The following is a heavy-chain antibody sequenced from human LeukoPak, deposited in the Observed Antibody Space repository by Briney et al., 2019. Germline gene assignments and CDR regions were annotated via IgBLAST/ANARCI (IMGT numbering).Heavy chain of an antibody. J-gene: IGHJ3*02. CDR2: ISSSSSYI. Sequence: GGSLRLSCAASGFTLSAYSMNWVRQAPGKGLEWVSSISSSSSYIYYADSVKGRFTISRDNAKNSLYLQMNSLRAEDTAVYYCARDLVVPAAITDNDAFDIWGQGTMVTVSS. CDR1: GFTLSAYS. D-gene: IGHD2-2*02. V-gene: IGHV3-21*01. CDR3: ARDLVVPAAITDNDAFDI.